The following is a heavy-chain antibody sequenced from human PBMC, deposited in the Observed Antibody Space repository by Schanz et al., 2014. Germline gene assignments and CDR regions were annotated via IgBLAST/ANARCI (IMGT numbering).Heavy chain of an antibody. V-gene: IGHV1-69*08. CDR2: IIPILGIA. D-gene: IGHD2-15*01. Sequence: QVQLVQSGAEVKKPGSSVKVSCKASGGTFSTYTISWVRQAPGQGLEWMGRIIPILGIANYAQKFQGRVMITADKSTSTGYMEQSSLRAEDTAVYYCVKDDRGDVVVVAANYWGQGAQVIVSS. J-gene: IGHJ4*02. CDR1: GGTFSTYT. CDR3: VKDDRGDVVVVAANY.